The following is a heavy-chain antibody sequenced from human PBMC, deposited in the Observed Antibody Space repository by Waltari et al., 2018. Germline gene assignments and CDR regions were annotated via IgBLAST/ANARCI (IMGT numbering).Heavy chain of an antibody. CDR1: GFTFSDYA. V-gene: IGHV3-23*01. D-gene: IGHD1-1*01. Sequence: EMHLLESGGSLAQPGESLRLSCAASGFTFSDYAMAWVRQAPGKGLEWVSTISNSDDTTYYAESVKGRFTISRDNSKSTLFLQMNSLRADDMAIYYCAKELERKPYYYYGWDVWGQGTTVTVSS. J-gene: IGHJ6*02. CDR3: AKELERKPYYYYGWDV. CDR2: ISNSDDTT.